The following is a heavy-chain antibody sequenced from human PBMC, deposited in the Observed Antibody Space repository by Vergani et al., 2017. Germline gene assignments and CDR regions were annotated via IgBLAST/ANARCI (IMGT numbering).Heavy chain of an antibody. D-gene: IGHD1-14*01. CDR2: ISYDGSNK. Sequence: QVQLVESGGGVVQPGRSLRLSCAASGFTFSSYAMHWVRQAPGKGLEGVAVISYDGSNKYYADSVKGRFTISRDNSKNSLYLQMNSLRAEDTAVYYCARDIGEPDDYWGQGTLVTVSS. CDR1: GFTFSSYA. J-gene: IGHJ4*02. CDR3: ARDIGEPDDY. V-gene: IGHV3-30-3*01.